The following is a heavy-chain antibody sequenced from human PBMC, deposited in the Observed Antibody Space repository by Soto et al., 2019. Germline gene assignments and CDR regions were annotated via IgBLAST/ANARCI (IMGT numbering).Heavy chain of an antibody. Sequence: SETLSLTCTVSGGSISSYYWSWIRQPPGKGLEWIGYIYYSGSTNYNPSLKSRVTISVDTSKNQFSLKLSSVTAEDTAVYYCAKSVYNWNDGFFDYWGQGTLVTVSS. CDR2: IYYSGST. J-gene: IGHJ4*02. V-gene: IGHV4-59*01. CDR3: AKSVYNWNDGFFDY. D-gene: IGHD1-1*01. CDR1: GGSISSYY.